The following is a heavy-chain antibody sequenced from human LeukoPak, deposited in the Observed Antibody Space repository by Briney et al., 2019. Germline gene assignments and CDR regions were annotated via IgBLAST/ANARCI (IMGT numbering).Heavy chain of an antibody. D-gene: IGHD5-12*01. V-gene: IGHV3-30-3*01. CDR2: FSCDGSAR. CDR1: GFTSRTYA. J-gene: IGHJ4*02. CDR3: AKGKDGFSGYDYLFDY. Sequence: GRSLRHSCAGSGFTSRTYAMHWVRDAPGRGREWVALFSCDGSARRYADSVKGRFTISREKTKNTLYLHMNSLRTEDTAVYYCAKGKDGFSGYDYLFDYWGQGTLVTVSS.